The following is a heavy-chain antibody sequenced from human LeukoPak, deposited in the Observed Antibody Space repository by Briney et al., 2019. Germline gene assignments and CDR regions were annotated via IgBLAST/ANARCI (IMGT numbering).Heavy chain of an antibody. CDR2: INHSGST. CDR1: GGSISSYY. J-gene: IGHJ5*02. Sequence: SETLSLTCTVSGGSISSYYWSWIRQPPGKGLEWIGEINHSGSTNYNPSLKSRVTISVDTSKNQFSLKLSSVTAADTAVYYCARLAEGEYYDFWSGYYVTRGWFDPWGQGTLVTVSS. D-gene: IGHD3-3*01. CDR3: ARLAEGEYYDFWSGYYVTRGWFDP. V-gene: IGHV4-34*01.